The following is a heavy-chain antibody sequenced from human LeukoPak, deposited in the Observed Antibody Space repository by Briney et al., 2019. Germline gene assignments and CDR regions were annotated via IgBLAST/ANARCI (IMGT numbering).Heavy chain of an antibody. D-gene: IGHD3-9*01. CDR3: AREPSEAYYDILTGYQYFYYYMDV. CDR1: GFTFSSYS. V-gene: IGHV3-21*01. CDR2: ISSSSSYI. J-gene: IGHJ6*03. Sequence: GGSLALSCAASGFTFSSYSMNWLRQAPGKGLEGVLSISSSSSYIYYADSVKGLFTISRDNAKNSLYLQMNSLRAEDTAVYYCAREPSEAYYDILTGYQYFYYYMDVWGKGTTVTISS.